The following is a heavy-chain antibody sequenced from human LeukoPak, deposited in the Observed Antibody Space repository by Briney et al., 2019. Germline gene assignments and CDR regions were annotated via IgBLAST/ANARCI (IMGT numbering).Heavy chain of an antibody. D-gene: IGHD2-15*01. CDR2: IYYSGST. V-gene: IGHV4-59*01. CDR3: ARDLPYCSGGSCST. Sequence: GYIYYSGSTNYNPSLKSRVTISVDTSKNQFSLKLSSATAADTAVCYCARDLPYCSGGSCSTWGQGTLVTVSS. J-gene: IGHJ5*02.